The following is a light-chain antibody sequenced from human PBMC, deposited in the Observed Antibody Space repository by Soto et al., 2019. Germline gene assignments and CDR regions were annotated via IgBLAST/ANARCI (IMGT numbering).Light chain of an antibody. CDR3: GTWDSALSAWV. CDR1: SSNIGANF. Sequence: QSVLTQPPLMSAAPGQKVTISCSGGSSNIGANFVSWYQHLPGTAPQLLIYENNKRPSGIPDRFSGSKSGTSATLGITGLQTGDETDYYCGTWDSALSAWVFGGGTKLTVL. V-gene: IGLV1-51*02. J-gene: IGLJ3*02. CDR2: ENN.